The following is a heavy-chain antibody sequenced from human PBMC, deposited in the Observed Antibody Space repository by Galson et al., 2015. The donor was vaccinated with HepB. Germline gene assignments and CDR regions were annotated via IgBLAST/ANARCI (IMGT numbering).Heavy chain of an antibody. CDR1: GFTFSSYG. J-gene: IGHJ6*02. CDR3: AKHRDYYYYYGMDV. V-gene: IGHV3-30*18. CDR2: ISYDGSNK. Sequence: SLRLSCAASGFTFSSYGMHWVRQAPGKGLEWVAVISYDGSNKYYADSVKGRFTISRDNSKNTLYLQMNSLRAEDTAVYYCAKHRDYYYYYGMDVWGQGTTVTVSS.